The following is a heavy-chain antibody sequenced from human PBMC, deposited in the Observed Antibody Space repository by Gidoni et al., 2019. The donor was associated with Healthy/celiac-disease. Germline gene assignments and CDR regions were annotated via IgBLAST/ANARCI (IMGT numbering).Heavy chain of an antibody. Sequence: EVQLVESGGGLVKPGGSLRLSWAASGFTFSSYSMNWVRQAAGKGLEWVSSISSSSSYIYYADSVKGRFTISRDNAKNSLYLQMNSLRAEDTAVYYCARGGSGGNDLGSEFDYWGQGTLVTVSS. V-gene: IGHV3-21*01. CDR2: ISSSSSYI. D-gene: IGHD1-1*01. CDR3: ARGGSGGNDLGSEFDY. J-gene: IGHJ4*02. CDR1: GFTFSSYS.